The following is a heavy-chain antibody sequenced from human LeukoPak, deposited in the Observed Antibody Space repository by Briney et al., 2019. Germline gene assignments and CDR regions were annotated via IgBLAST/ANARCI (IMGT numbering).Heavy chain of an antibody. CDR3: ARTHVLYYCDF. CDR1: GGSINIGDYY. V-gene: IGHV4-30-4*01. CDR2: IYYTDSGIT. J-gene: IGHJ4*02. Sequence: SETLSLTCTVSGGSINIGDYYWSWIRQPPGKGVEWIAYIYYTDSGITYYNPSLKSRVTISVDPSKNQFSLKLSSVTAADTAVYYCARTHVLYYCDFWGQGTLVTVSS. D-gene: IGHD3-10*01.